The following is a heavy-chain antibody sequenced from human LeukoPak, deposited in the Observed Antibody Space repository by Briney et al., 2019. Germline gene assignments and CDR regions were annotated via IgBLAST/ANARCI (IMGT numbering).Heavy chain of an antibody. J-gene: IGHJ4*02. CDR1: RFILRSYA. V-gene: IGHV3-23*01. D-gene: IGHD4-17*01. CDR2: LSPTTDTT. CDR3: ATKTSNGDRYFDY. Sequence: GGSLRLSCAASRFILRSYAMSGLLPAPGKGRASLSALSPTTDTTFYAAAVKGRFTTSRDNSTNTLYLQMNILRAEDMAVYYCATKTSNGDRYFDYWGQGSLVTVSS.